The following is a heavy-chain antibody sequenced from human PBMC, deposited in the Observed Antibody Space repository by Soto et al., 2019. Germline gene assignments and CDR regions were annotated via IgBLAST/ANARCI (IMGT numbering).Heavy chain of an antibody. Sequence: PSETLSLTCTVSGGSISTYYWSWIRQPPGKGLEWIGYIYYSGSTSYNPSLKSRVTISVDTSKNQFSLKLRSVTAADTAVYYCASDRSSGWDQGYGMDVWGQGXTVTVSS. CDR3: ASDRSSGWDQGYGMDV. CDR1: GGSISTYY. D-gene: IGHD6-19*01. V-gene: IGHV4-59*01. CDR2: IYYSGST. J-gene: IGHJ6*02.